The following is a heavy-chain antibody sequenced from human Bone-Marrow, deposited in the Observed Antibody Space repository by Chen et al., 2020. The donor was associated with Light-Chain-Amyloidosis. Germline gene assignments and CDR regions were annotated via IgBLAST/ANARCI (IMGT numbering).Heavy chain of an antibody. D-gene: IGHD1-1*01. J-gene: IGHJ6*02. CDR2: IYKDGRT. CDR1: GFTVSDAF. CDR3: AKRPPYPSIYGMDV. V-gene: IGHV3-53*02. Sequence: EVQLVETGGGLIQPGESLRLSCAVSGFTVSDAFMNWVRQAPGKGLEWVSIIYKDGRTFYADSVKGRFTISRDTSKNTLYLHMNNLRAEDTAVYYCAKRPPYPSIYGMDVWGQGTTVTVSS.